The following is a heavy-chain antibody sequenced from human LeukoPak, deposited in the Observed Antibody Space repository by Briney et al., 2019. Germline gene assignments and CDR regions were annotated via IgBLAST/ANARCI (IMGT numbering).Heavy chain of an antibody. J-gene: IGHJ4*02. CDR2: IRYDGSNK. CDR3: AKDMRGGGSGWYDFDY. V-gene: IGHV3-30*02. CDR1: GFTFSSYG. D-gene: IGHD6-19*01. Sequence: GGSLRLSCAASGFTFSSYGMHWVRQAPGKGLEWVAFIRYDGSNKYYADSVKGRFTISRDNSKNTLYLQMNSLRAEDTALYYCAKDMRGGGSGWYDFDYWGQGTLVTVSS.